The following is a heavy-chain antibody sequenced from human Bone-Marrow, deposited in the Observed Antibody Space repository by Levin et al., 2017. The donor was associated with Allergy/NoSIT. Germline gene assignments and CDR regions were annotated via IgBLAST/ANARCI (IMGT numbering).Heavy chain of an antibody. V-gene: IGHV1-18*01. CDR2: ISAYNGNT. D-gene: IGHD3-9*01. J-gene: IGHJ6*02. CDR3: ARDTYYDILTGYYMGYYYYGMDV. CDR1: GYTFTSYG. Sequence: MAGGSLRLSCKASGYTFTSYGISWVRQAPGQGLEWMGWISAYNGNTNYAQKLQGRVTMTTDTSTSTAYMELRSLRSDDTAVYYCARDTYYDILTGYYMGYYYYGMDVWGQGTTVTVSS.